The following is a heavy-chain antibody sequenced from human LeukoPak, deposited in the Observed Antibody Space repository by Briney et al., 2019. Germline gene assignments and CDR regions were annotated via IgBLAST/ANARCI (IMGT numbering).Heavy chain of an antibody. CDR3: ARLLGSSYSSGWYGRGDAFDI. J-gene: IGHJ3*02. CDR1: GGTFSSYA. Sequence: SVKVSCKASGGTFSSYAISWVRQAPGQGLEWMGRIIPILGIANYAQKLQGRVTITADKSTSTAYMELSSLRSEDTAVYYCARLLGSSYSSGWYGRGDAFDIWGQGTMVTVSS. D-gene: IGHD6-19*01. V-gene: IGHV1-69*04. CDR2: IIPILGIA.